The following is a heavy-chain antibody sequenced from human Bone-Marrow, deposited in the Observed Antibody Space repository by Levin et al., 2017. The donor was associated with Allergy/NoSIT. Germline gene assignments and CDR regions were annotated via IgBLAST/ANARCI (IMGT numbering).Heavy chain of an antibody. CDR1: GGSISSGFLS. CDR3: ARDSYNSGQDDAFDF. CDR2: IYHTGIT. V-gene: IGHV4-30-2*01. J-gene: IGHJ3*01. D-gene: IGHD6-19*01. Sequence: SETLSLTCAVSGGSISSGFLSWNWIRQPPGGGLEWIGNIYHTGITHYNPSLKSRVTISVDTSSNQFSLRLSSVTAADTAVYYCARDSYNSGQDDAFDFWGQGTMVTVSS.